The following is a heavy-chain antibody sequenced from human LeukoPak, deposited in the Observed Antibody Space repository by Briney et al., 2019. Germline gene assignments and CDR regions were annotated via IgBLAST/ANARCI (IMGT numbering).Heavy chain of an antibody. V-gene: IGHV3-23*01. D-gene: IGHD6-19*01. Sequence: PGGSLRLSCAASGFTFSSYAMSWVRQAPGKGLEWVSAISGSGGSTYYADSVKGRFTISRDNSKNTPYLQMNSLRAEDTAVYYCAKDIGSGWYYFDYWGQGTLVTVSS. CDR2: ISGSGGST. CDR3: AKDIGSGWYYFDY. CDR1: GFTFSSYA. J-gene: IGHJ4*02.